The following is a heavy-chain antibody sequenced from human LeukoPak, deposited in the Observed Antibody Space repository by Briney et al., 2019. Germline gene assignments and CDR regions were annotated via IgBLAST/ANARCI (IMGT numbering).Heavy chain of an antibody. Sequence: GASVTVSCTVSGYTLTELSMHWVRPAPGKGLEWMGGFDPEDGEAIYAQKFQGRVTMTEDTSTDTAYMELSSLRSEDTAVYYCATLLVPAAMPDDWFDPWGQGTLVTVSS. CDR3: ATLLVPAAMPDDWFDP. J-gene: IGHJ5*02. V-gene: IGHV1-24*01. CDR1: GYTLTELS. CDR2: FDPEDGEA. D-gene: IGHD2-2*01.